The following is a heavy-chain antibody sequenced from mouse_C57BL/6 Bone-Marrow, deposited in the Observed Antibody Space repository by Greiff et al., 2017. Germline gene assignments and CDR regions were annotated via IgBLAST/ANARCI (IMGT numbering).Heavy chain of an antibody. Sequence: QVQLQQSGAELVKPGASVKLSCKASGYTFTSYWMQWVKQRPGQGLEWIGEIDPSDSYTNYNQKFKGKATLTVDTSSSTAYMPLSSLTSEDSAVYDCARDGASWFAYWGQGTLVTVSA. CDR2: IDPSDSYT. CDR3: ARDGASWFAY. J-gene: IGHJ3*01. CDR1: GYTFTSYW. V-gene: IGHV1-50*01.